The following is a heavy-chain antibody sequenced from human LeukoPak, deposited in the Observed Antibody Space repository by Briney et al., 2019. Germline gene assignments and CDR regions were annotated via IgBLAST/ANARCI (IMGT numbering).Heavy chain of an antibody. V-gene: IGHV3-30*02. CDR2: IRYDGSNK. CDR3: ARDGGVVVVPAASNYFDY. Sequence: GSSLRLSCAASGFTFSSYGMHWVRQAPGKGLEWVAFIRYDGSNKYYADSVKGRFTISRDNSKNTLYLQMNSLRAEDTAVYCCARDGGVVVVPAASNYFDYWGQGTLVTVSS. CDR1: GFTFSSYG. D-gene: IGHD2-2*01. J-gene: IGHJ4*02.